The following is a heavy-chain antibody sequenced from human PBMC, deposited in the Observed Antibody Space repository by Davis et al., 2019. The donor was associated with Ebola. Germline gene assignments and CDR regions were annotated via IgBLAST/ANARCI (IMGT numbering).Heavy chain of an antibody. D-gene: IGHD4-17*01. CDR2: ISWNSGSI. J-gene: IGHJ5*02. CDR1: GFTFDDYA. Sequence: PGGSLRLSCAASGFTFDDYAMHWVRQAPGKGLEWVSGISWNSGSIGYADSVKGRFTISRDNAKNSLYLQMNSLRAEDTAVYYCARVHDYGDRWWFDPWGQGTLVTVSS. V-gene: IGHV3-9*01. CDR3: ARVHDYGDRWWFDP.